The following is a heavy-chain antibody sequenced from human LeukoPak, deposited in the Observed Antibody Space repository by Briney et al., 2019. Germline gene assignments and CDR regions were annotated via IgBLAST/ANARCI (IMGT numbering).Heavy chain of an antibody. CDR2: IYYSGTS. CDR1: GGSISSGDYY. V-gene: IGHV4-30-4*01. J-gene: IGHJ4*01. D-gene: IGHD6-13*01. CDR3: ARGVGSSWNGE. Sequence: SETLSLTCTVSGGSISSGDYYWSWIRQPPGKGLEWIGYIYYSGTSYYNPSLKSRLTISVNTSKNQFSLNLRSVTAADTAVYDFARGVGSSWNGEGGEGT.